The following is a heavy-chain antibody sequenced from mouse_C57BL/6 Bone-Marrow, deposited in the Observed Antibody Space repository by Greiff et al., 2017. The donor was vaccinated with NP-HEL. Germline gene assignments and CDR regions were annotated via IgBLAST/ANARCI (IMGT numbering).Heavy chain of an antibody. V-gene: IGHV1-64*01. Sequence: QVQLQQPGAELVKPGASVKLSCKASGYTFTSYWMHWVKQRPGQGLEWIGMIHPNSGSTNYNEKFKSKATLTVDKSSSTADMQLSSLTSEDSAVYYCARYYSNRYFDVGGTGTTVTVSS. CDR1: GYTFTSYW. J-gene: IGHJ1*03. D-gene: IGHD2-5*01. CDR3: ARYYSNRYFDV. CDR2: IHPNSGST.